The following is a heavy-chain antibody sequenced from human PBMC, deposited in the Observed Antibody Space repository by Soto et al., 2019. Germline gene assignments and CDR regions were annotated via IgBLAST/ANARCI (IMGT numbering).Heavy chain of an antibody. J-gene: IGHJ6*02. Sequence: PSETLSLTCTVSGGSISNYYWSWIRQPPGKGLEWIGYIFYTGNTNYNPSLKSRVTISVDTSKNQFSLKLTSVTAADTAVYYCARHGGYSSPFVAWGQGTTVTVSS. CDR1: GGSISNYY. D-gene: IGHD3-22*01. CDR3: ARHGGYSSPFVA. V-gene: IGHV4-59*08. CDR2: IFYTGNT.